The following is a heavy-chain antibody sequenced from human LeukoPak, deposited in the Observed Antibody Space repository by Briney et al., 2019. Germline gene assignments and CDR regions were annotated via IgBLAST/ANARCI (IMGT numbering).Heavy chain of an antibody. V-gene: IGHV4-59*12. D-gene: IGHD2-15*01. CDR2: ISYSGST. Sequence: SETLSLTCTVSGGSISSYYWSWIRQPPGKGLEWIGYISYSGSTNYNPSLKSRVTISVDTSKNQFSLKLSSVTAADTAVYYCARAGLGLYCSGGSCYNWFDPWGQGTLVTVSS. J-gene: IGHJ5*02. CDR3: ARAGLGLYCSGGSCYNWFDP. CDR1: GGSISSYY.